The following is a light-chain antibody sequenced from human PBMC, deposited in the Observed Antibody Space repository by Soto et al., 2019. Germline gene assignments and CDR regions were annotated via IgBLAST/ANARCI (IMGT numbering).Light chain of an antibody. Sequence: DIQMTQSPSSLSASVGDSVTITFRASQRISSWLAWYQQKPGKAPKLLIYKSSSLEFGVPSRFSGSGSETQFTLTISGLQPDDFGTYYCQQYSSYPLTFGGGTKVDI. CDR2: KSS. CDR1: QRISSW. CDR3: QQYSSYPLT. J-gene: IGKJ4*01. V-gene: IGKV1-5*03.